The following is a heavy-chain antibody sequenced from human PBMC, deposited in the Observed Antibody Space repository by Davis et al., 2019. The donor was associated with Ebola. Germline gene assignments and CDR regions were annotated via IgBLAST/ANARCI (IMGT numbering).Heavy chain of an antibody. V-gene: IGHV4-59*08. CDR3: ARRGYYYDSSGYYSIFDY. CDR2: IYYSGST. D-gene: IGHD3-22*01. J-gene: IGHJ4*02. Sequence: SETLSLTCTVSGGSISSYYWSWIRQPPGKGLEWIGYIYYSGSTNYNPSLKSRVTISVDTSKNQFSLKLSSVTAADTAVYYRARRGYYYDSSGYYSIFDYWGQGTLVTVSS. CDR1: GGSISSYY.